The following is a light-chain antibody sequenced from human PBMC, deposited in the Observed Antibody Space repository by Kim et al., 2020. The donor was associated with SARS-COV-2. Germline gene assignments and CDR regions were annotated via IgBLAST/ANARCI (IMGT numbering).Light chain of an antibody. CDR3: SSYRSSGYV. Sequence: QSALTQPASVSGSPGQSITISCTGTSSDVGGYNYVSWYQQYPGKAPKLMIYDVSKRPSGVSNRFSGSKSGNTASLTISGLQAEDEVDYYCSSYRSSGYVFGTGTKVTVL. CDR1: SSDVGGYNY. V-gene: IGLV2-14*03. CDR2: DVS. J-gene: IGLJ1*01.